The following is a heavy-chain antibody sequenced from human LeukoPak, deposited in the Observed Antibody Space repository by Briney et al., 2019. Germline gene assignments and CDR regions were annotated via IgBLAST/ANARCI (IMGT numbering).Heavy chain of an antibody. V-gene: IGHV3-21*01. CDR1: GFTFSSYS. D-gene: IGHD4-17*01. J-gene: IGHJ1*01. CDR3: ARDAALGYGDYAPFQH. Sequence: GGSLRLSCAASGFTFSSYSMNWVRQAPGKGLEWVSSISSSRSYIYYADSVKGRFTISRDNAKNSLYLQMNSLRAEDTAVYYCARDAALGYGDYAPFQHWGQGTLVTVSS. CDR2: ISSSRSYI.